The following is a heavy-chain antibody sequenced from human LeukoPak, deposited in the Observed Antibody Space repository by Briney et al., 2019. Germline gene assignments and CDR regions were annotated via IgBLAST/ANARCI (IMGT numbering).Heavy chain of an antibody. CDR1: GGPISSANHF. CDR2: VYYGGST. CDR3: ARVVAGTEDFQH. J-gene: IGHJ1*01. D-gene: IGHD6-19*01. Sequence: SETLPLTCTVSGGPISSANHFWCWVRQPPGKGLEWIGSVYYGGSTYSNPSLKSRVTVSADTSKNQFSLTLSSVTAADTAVYYCARVVAGTEDFQHWGQGTLVTVSS. V-gene: IGHV4-39*01.